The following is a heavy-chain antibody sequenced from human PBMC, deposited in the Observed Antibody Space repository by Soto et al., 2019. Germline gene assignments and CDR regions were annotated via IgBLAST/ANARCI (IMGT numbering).Heavy chain of an antibody. V-gene: IGHV3-48*02. CDR3: AGEMGACSDSSCYPGPYDS. D-gene: IGHD3-16*01. CDR2: ITSKSTTI. CDR1: GFTFTSYS. Sequence: GGSLRLSCAASGFTFTSYSMNWVRQAPGQGLEWVSYITSKSTTIKYADSVKGRFTVSRDNAKNSLYLQLNSLRDEDTAVYYCAGEMGACSDSSCYPGPYDSWGQGTLVTVSS. J-gene: IGHJ5*02.